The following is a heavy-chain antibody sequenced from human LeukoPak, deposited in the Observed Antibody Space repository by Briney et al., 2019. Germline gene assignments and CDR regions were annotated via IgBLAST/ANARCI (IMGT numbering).Heavy chain of an antibody. V-gene: IGHV3-30*18. CDR1: GSTFSSYG. D-gene: IGHD6-19*01. CDR2: ISYDGSNK. CDR3: AKDLGSSGWHNWFDP. Sequence: GRSLRLSCAASGSTFSSYGMHWVRQAPGKGLEWVAVISYDGSNKYYADSVKGRFTISRDNSKNTLYLQMNSLRAEDTAVYYCAKDLGSSGWHNWFDPWGQGTLVTVSS. J-gene: IGHJ5*02.